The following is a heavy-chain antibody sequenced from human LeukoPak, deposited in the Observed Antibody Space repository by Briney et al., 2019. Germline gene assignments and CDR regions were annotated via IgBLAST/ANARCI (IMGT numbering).Heavy chain of an antibody. CDR1: GGTFSSYA. V-gene: IGHV1-69*05. J-gene: IGHJ5*02. Sequence: SVKVSCKASGGTFSSYAISWVRQAPGQGLEWMGGIIPIFGTANYAQKFQGRVTITTDESTSIAYMELSSLRSEDTAVYYCAREQDIVVVPAAKRFDPWGQGTLVTVSS. CDR3: AREQDIVVVPAAKRFDP. D-gene: IGHD2-2*01. CDR2: IIPIFGTA.